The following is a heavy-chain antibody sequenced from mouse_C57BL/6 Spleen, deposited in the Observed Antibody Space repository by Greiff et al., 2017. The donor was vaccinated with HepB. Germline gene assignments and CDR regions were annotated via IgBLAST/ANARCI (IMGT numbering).Heavy chain of an antibody. V-gene: IGHV5-4*01. CDR2: ISDGGSYT. CDR1: GFTFSSYA. J-gene: IGHJ3*01. Sequence: EVQVVESGGGLVKPGGSLKLSCAASGFTFSSYAMSWVRQTPEKRLEWVATISDGGSYTYYPDNVKGRFTISRDNAKNNLYLQMSHLKSEDTAMYYCARERVGREEFAYWGQGTLVTVSA. D-gene: IGHD4-1*01. CDR3: ARERVGREEFAY.